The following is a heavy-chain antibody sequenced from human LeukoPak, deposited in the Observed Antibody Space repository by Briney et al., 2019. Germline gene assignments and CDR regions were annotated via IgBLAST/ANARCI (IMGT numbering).Heavy chain of an antibody. V-gene: IGHV4-61*02. CDR2: IHTTDRP. CDR3: ARGLYGSGTDFDN. CDR1: GDSVGSPTYY. D-gene: IGHD3-10*01. Sequence: SETLSLTCTVSGDSVGSPTYYWNWIRQSAGKGLEWIGRIHTTDRPNYNPSLRSRVSISSDTSKNQFSLRLTSLTAADTAMYYCARGLYGSGTDFDNWGQGTLVTVSS. J-gene: IGHJ4*02.